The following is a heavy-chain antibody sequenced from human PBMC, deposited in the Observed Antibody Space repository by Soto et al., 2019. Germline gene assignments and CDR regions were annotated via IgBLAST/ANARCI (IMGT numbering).Heavy chain of an antibody. CDR3: ARDGVVVAEVPRY. CDR2: INSDGSST. D-gene: IGHD2-15*01. V-gene: IGHV3-74*01. CDR1: GFAFSYYA. J-gene: IGHJ4*02. Sequence: GGSLRLSCAASGFAFSYYAIIWVRQAPGRGLVWVSRINSDGSSTSYADSVKGRFTISRDNAKNTLYLQMNSLRAEDTAVYYCARDGVVVAEVPRYWGQGTLVTVSS.